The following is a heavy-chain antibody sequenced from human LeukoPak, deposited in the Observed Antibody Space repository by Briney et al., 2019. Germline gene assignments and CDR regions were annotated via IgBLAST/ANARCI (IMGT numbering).Heavy chain of an antibody. J-gene: IGHJ4*02. Sequence: PGRSLRLSCAASGFTFSSYGMHWVRQAPGKGLEWVAVISCDGSNKYYADSVKGRFTISRDNSKNTLYLQMNSLRAEDTAVYYCANSPAAGPFDYWGQGTLVTVSS. V-gene: IGHV3-30*18. CDR1: GFTFSSYG. CDR3: ANSPAAGPFDY. CDR2: ISCDGSNK. D-gene: IGHD6-13*01.